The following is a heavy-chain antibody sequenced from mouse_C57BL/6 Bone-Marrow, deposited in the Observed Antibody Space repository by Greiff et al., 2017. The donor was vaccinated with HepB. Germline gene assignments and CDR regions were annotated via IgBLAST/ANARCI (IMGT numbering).Heavy chain of an antibody. CDR3: TNSYPLDY. CDR2: IDPENGDT. V-gene: IGHV14-4*01. D-gene: IGHD2-12*01. Sequence: EVQLQQSGAELVRPGASVKLSCTASGFNIKDDYMHWVKQRPEQGLEWIGWIDPENGDTEYASKFQGKATITADTSSNTAYLQLSSLTSEDTAVYYCTNSYPLDYWGKGTTLTVAS. CDR1: GFNIKDDY. J-gene: IGHJ2*01.